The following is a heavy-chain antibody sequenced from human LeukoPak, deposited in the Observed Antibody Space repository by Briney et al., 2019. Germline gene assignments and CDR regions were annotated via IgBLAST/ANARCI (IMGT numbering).Heavy chain of an antibody. CDR2: IRYDGSNK. V-gene: IGHV3-30*02. J-gene: IGHJ6*03. CDR3: ARDQYCSSTSCYYMDV. D-gene: IGHD2-2*01. Sequence: GGSLRLSCAASGFTFSSYGMHWVRQAPGKGLEWVAFIRYDGSNKYYADSVKGRFTISRDNSKNTLYLQMNSLRAEDTAVYYCARDQYCSSTSCYYMDVWGKGTTVTVSS. CDR1: GFTFSSYG.